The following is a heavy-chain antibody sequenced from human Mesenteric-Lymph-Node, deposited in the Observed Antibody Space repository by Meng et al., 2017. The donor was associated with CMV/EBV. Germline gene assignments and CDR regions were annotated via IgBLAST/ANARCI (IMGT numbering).Heavy chain of an antibody. J-gene: IGHJ4*02. D-gene: IGHD3-10*01. CDR3: ARGPHYYGSGSYDY. CDR1: GGAGSGGLRY. CDR2: IRHSASS. Sequence: SGGAGSGGLRYGAGIRQPPRKGLEWIGYIRHSASSNYHPPRKSRLTIAVDTAKNQFSLELRSVTAADTAVYYCARGPHYYGSGSYDYWGQGTLVTVSS. V-gene: IGHV4-61*06.